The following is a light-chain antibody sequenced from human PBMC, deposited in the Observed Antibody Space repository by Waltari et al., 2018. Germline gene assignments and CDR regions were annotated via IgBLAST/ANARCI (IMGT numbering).Light chain of an antibody. CDR1: SSDVGSYNL. Sequence: QSALTQPASVSGSPGQSITISCTGTSSDVGSYNLVSWYQQRPGKAPKLMIYEGSKRPSGVSNRFSGSKSGNTASLTISGLQAEDEADYYCCSYAASSVRVFGGGTKLTVL. CDR2: EGS. V-gene: IGLV2-23*01. J-gene: IGLJ3*02. CDR3: CSYAASSVRV.